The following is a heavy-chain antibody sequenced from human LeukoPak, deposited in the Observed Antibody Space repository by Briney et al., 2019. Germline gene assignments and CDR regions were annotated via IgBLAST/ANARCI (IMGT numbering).Heavy chain of an antibody. V-gene: IGHV3-43*02. J-gene: IGHJ3*02. CDR2: ISGDGGST. Sequence: GGSLRLSCAASGLTFDHYVMHWVRQAPGKGLEWVSLISGDGGSTYYADSVEGRLTISRDNSKNSLYLQMNSLTTEDTALYFCAKGTTMYAFDIWGQGTMVTVSS. CDR3: AKGTTMYAFDI. D-gene: IGHD1-1*01. CDR1: GLTFDHYV.